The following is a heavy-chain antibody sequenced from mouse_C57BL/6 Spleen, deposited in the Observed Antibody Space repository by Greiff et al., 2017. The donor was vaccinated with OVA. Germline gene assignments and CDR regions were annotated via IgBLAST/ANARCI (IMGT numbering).Heavy chain of an antibody. D-gene: IGHD2-4*01. CDR1: GYTFTSYW. J-gene: IGHJ3*01. CDR2: IYPGSGST. V-gene: IGHV1-55*01. CDR3: ARGGIDYEWFAY. Sequence: QVQLQQPGAELVKPGASVKMSCKASGYTFTSYWITWVKQRPGQGLEWIGDIYPGSGSTTYNEKFKSKATLTVDTSSSTAYMQLSSLTSEDSAVYYCARGGIDYEWFAYWGQGTLVTVSA.